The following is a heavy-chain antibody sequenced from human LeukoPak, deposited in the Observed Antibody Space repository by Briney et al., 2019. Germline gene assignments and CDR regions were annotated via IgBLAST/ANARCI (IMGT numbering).Heavy chain of an antibody. Sequence: GRSLRLSCAASGFTFSSYGMHWVRQAPGKGLEWVAVISYDGSNKYYADSVKGRFTISRDNSKNTLYLQMNSLRAEDTAVYYCAKGKYDYVWGSYRYVDYFDYWGQGTLVTVSS. CDR2: ISYDGSNK. CDR3: AKGKYDYVWGSYRYVDYFDY. V-gene: IGHV3-30*18. J-gene: IGHJ4*02. CDR1: GFTFSSYG. D-gene: IGHD3-16*02.